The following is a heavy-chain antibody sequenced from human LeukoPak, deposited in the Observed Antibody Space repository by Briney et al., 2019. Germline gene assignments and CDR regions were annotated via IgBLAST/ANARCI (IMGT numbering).Heavy chain of an antibody. D-gene: IGHD2-21*01. J-gene: IGHJ4*02. CDR1: GDSISSYY. CDR2: IYYSGSA. Sequence: SEALSLTCTLSGDSISSYYWNWIRQPPGKGLEWIGFIYYSGSATYNPSLKSRVTISVDTSKNQFSLKLTSVTAADTAVYYCARLQGDSTAIFDYWGQGILVSVSS. CDR3: ARLQGDSTAIFDY. V-gene: IGHV4-59*01.